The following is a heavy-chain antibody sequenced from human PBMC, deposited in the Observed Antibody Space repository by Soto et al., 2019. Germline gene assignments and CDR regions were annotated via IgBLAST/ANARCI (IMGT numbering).Heavy chain of an antibody. Sequence: SETLSLTCAVYGGSFSDYHWSWIRQPPGKGLEWIGEVNHRGSTTYNASLKSRVTISLDTSKNQFHLKLTSVTAADTAVYYCARGIWSPWPWGQGTLVTVSS. V-gene: IGHV4-34*01. CDR3: ARGIWSPWP. D-gene: IGHD3-10*01. CDR1: GGSFSDYH. J-gene: IGHJ5*02. CDR2: VNHRGST.